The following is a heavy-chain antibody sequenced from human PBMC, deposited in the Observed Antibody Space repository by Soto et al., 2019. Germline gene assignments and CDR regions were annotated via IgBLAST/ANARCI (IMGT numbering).Heavy chain of an antibody. J-gene: IGHJ6*03. CDR3: ARFPGYYYYYYMDV. CDR1: GYTFTSYD. CDR2: MNPNSGNT. Sequence: QVQLVQSGAEVKKPGASVKVSCKASGYTFTSYDINWVRQATGQGLEWMGWMNPNSGNTGYAQKFQGRVTMTRNTSISTAYMDLSSLRSEDTAVYYCARFPGYYYYYYMDVWGKGTTVTVSS. V-gene: IGHV1-8*01.